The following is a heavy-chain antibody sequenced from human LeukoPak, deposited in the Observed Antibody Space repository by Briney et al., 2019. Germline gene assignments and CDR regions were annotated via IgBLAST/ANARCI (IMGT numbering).Heavy chain of an antibody. V-gene: IGHV1-18*01. D-gene: IGHD3-16*02. Sequence: GASVKVSCKASGYTFTSYGISWVRQAPGQGLEWMGWISAYNGNTNYAQKLQGRVTMTTDTSTSTAYMELRSLRSDDTAVYYCARAGARWSVYDYVWGSYRPFDYWGRGTLVTVSS. CDR3: ARAGARWSVYDYVWGSYRPFDY. CDR1: GYTFTSYG. CDR2: ISAYNGNT. J-gene: IGHJ4*02.